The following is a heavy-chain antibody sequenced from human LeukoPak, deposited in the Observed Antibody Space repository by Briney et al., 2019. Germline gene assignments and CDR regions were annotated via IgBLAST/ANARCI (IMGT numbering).Heavy chain of an antibody. D-gene: IGHD4-17*01. Sequence: GGSLRLSCAASGFTFSSYSMNWVRQAPGKGLEWVSSISSSSSYIYYADSVKGRFTISRDNSKNTLYLQMNSLRAEDTAVYYCAKDRCGDYGCAFDIWGQGTMVTVSS. CDR1: GFTFSSYS. V-gene: IGHV3-21*04. CDR2: ISSSSSYI. J-gene: IGHJ3*02. CDR3: AKDRCGDYGCAFDI.